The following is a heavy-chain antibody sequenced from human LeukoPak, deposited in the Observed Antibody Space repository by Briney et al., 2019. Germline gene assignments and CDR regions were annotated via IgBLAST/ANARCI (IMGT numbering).Heavy chain of an antibody. Sequence: PGGSLRLSCAASGFTFSDYYMSWIRQAPGKGLEWVSYISSSGSTIYYADSVKGRFTISRDNAKNSLYLQMNSLRAEDTAVYHCARPLGYCSSTSCSPSSYYYYMDVWGKGTTVTVSS. CDR1: GFTFSDYY. D-gene: IGHD2-2*01. J-gene: IGHJ6*03. V-gene: IGHV3-11*04. CDR3: ARPLGYCSSTSCSPSSYYYYMDV. CDR2: ISSSGSTI.